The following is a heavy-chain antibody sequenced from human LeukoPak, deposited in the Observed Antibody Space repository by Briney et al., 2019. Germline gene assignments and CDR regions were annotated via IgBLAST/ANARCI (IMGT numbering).Heavy chain of an antibody. J-gene: IGHJ3*02. CDR3: ARGPYSYDSSGAFDI. D-gene: IGHD3-22*01. CDR2: IYYSGST. CDR1: GGSISSSSYC. Sequence: PSETLSLTCTVSGGSISSSSYCWGWIRQPPGKGLEWIGSIYYSGSTNYNPSLKSRVTISVDTSKNQFSLKLSSVTAADTAVYFCARGPYSYDSSGAFDIWGQGTMVTVSS. V-gene: IGHV4-39*07.